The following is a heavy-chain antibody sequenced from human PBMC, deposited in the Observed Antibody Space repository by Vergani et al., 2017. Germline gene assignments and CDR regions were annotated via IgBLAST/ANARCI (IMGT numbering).Heavy chain of an antibody. J-gene: IGHJ4*02. CDR1: GFTFDNYA. CDR2: ISGSGSSK. D-gene: IGHD2-21*01. V-gene: IGHV3-23*01. CDR3: AKGLRVTLTAVWGCLDY. Sequence: EVQLLESGGGLVQPGGSLRLSCAASGFTFDNYAMTWVRQAPGKGLQWVSGISGSGSSKFYEDSLKGRVTISRDNSKNTLFLEMNSLRTEDTATYFCAKGLRVTLTAVWGCLDYWCPGTVVLVSS.